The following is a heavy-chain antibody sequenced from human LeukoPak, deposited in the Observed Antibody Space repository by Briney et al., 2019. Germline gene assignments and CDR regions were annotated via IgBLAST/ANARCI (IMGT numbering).Heavy chain of an antibody. CDR2: LYFRGST. J-gene: IGHJ4*02. D-gene: IGHD4-23*01. V-gene: IGHV4-31*03. CDR3: ARDYYGGNPGYYFDH. CDR1: GGSISSGGYY. Sequence: SETLSLTCTVSGGSISSGGYYWSWIRHHPGKGLEWIGCLYFRGSTYYNPLRKSRVTISVAPSKNQFSLQLSSVTAANTAVYYCARDYYGGNPGYYFDHWGQGTLVTVSS.